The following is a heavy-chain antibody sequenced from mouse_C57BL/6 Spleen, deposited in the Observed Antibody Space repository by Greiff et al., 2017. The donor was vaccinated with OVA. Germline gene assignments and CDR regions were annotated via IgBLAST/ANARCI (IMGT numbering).Heavy chain of an antibody. D-gene: IGHD2-2*01. CDR2: INPSSGYT. J-gene: IGHJ3*01. Sequence: QVQLQQSGAELARPGASVKMSCKASGYTFTSYTMHWVKQRPGQGLEWIGYINPSSGYTKYNQKFKDKATLTADKSSSTAYMQLSSLTSDDSAVYYCARSLYGYDGAWFAYWGQGTLVTVSA. V-gene: IGHV1-4*01. CDR3: ARSLYGYDGAWFAY. CDR1: GYTFTSYT.